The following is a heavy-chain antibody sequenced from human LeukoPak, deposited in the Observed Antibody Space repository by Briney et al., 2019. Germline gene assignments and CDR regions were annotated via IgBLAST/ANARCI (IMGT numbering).Heavy chain of an antibody. V-gene: IGHV3-23*01. Sequence: GGSLGLSCAASGFTFSSYAMSWVRQAPGKGLEWVSVISGSGGSTYYADSVKGRFTISRDNSKNTLYLQMNSLRAGDTAVYYCAPPPLAWIDYWGQGTLVTVSS. CDR2: ISGSGGST. D-gene: IGHD1-1*01. CDR3: APPPLAWIDY. CDR1: GFTFSSYA. J-gene: IGHJ4*02.